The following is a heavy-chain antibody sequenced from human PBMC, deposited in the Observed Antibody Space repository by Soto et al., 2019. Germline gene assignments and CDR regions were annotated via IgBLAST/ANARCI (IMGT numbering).Heavy chain of an antibody. J-gene: IGHJ4*02. V-gene: IGHV4-31*03. CDR2: IYYSGGT. CDR1: GGSISSGGNY. CDR3: ARGVTMVRGVIHTPYFDY. D-gene: IGHD3-10*01. Sequence: QVQLQESGPGLVKPSHTLSLTCTVSGGSISSGGNYWSWIRQHSGKGLEWIGYIYYSGGTYYNPSLKSRVTISVDTSKNQFSLKLSSVTAADSAVYYCARGVTMVRGVIHTPYFDYWGQGTLVTVSS.